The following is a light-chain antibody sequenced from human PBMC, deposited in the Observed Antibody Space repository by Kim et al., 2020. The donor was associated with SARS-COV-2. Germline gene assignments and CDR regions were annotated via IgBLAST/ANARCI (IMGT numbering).Light chain of an antibody. CDR1: QSLLHSNGYNY. Sequence: PPSISCRSSQSLLHSNGYNYLDWYLQKPGQSPQLLIYLGSTRASGVPDRFSGSGSGTDFTLKISRVEAEDVGIYYCMQALQTPITFGQGTRLEIK. CDR3: MQALQTPIT. CDR2: LGS. V-gene: IGKV2-28*01. J-gene: IGKJ5*01.